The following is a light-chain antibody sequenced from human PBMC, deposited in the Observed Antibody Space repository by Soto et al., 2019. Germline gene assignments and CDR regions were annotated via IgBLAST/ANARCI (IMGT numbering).Light chain of an antibody. V-gene: IGKV3-15*01. J-gene: IGKJ5*01. CDR1: QSITTN. CDR3: KQYYTWPPSLT. Sequence: EIVITQSPGTLSVSLGERATLSCRASQSITTNLAWYQQRPGQATRLLMPAVSTRATGIPARFVGSWSGTDFTRTISSLQSEDYATYYCKQYYTWPPSLTFGQGTRLEIK. CDR2: AVS.